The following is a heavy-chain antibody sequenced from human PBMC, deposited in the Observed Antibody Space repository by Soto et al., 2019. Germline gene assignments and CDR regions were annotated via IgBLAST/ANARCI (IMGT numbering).Heavy chain of an antibody. D-gene: IGHD5-18*01. Sequence: QVQLVQSGAELRKPGSSVQVSCKASGGTFYTYTFSWVRQAPGQGLEWMGSITPIYPTTNYAERFQGRLTITADGSTRTAYMDLTSLTSEDTAVYYCARISRYSFPTSDDLDSWGQGTLVTVSS. CDR1: GGTFYTYT. V-gene: IGHV1-69*15. J-gene: IGHJ4*02. CDR2: ITPIYPTT. CDR3: ARISRYSFPTSDDLDS.